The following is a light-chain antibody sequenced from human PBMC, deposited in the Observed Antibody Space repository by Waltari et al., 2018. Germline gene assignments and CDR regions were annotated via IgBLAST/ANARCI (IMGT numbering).Light chain of an antibody. CDR3: QQSYSTPV. CDR2: AAS. J-gene: IGKJ4*01. V-gene: IGKV1-39*01. CDR1: QSISSY. Sequence: DIQMTQSPSSLSASVGDRVTIPCRASQSISSYLNWYQQKPGKAPKLLIYAASSLQSGVPSRFSGSGSGTDFTLTISSLQPEDFATYYCQQSYSTPVFGGGTKVEIK.